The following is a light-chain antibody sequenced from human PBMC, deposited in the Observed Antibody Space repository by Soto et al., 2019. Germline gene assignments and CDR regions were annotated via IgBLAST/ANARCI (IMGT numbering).Light chain of an antibody. CDR1: NSDVGAYNY. Sequence: QSALTQPRSVSGSPGQSVTISCTGTNSDVGAYNYVSWYQQLPGKAPKLMIYGVSNRPSGVSNRFSGSKSGNTASLTISGLQADDEADYYCSTHTTSGALQVFGAGTKVTVL. J-gene: IGLJ1*01. V-gene: IGLV2-14*01. CDR2: GVS. CDR3: STHTTSGALQV.